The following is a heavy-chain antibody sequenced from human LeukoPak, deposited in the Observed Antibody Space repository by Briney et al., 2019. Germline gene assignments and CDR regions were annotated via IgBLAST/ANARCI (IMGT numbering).Heavy chain of an antibody. J-gene: IGHJ6*03. CDR3: ARGPGRGYSYAYYYYYMDV. CDR2: IYYSGST. V-gene: IGHV4-39*07. Sequence: SETLSLTCTVSGGSISSSSYYWGWIRQPPGKGLEWIGSIYYSGSTNYNPSLKSRVTISVDTSKNQFSLKLSSVTAADTAVYYCARGPGRGYSYAYYYYYMDVWGKGTTVTVSS. CDR1: GGSISSSSYY. D-gene: IGHD5-18*01.